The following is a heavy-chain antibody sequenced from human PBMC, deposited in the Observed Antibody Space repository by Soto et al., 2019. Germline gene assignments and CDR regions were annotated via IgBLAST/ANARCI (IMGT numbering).Heavy chain of an antibody. Sequence: PGESLKISCAASGFTVSSNHMSWVRQAPGKGLEWASLIYSGGSTYYADSVKGRFTFSRDNSKNTLYLQMNSLRAEETAVYYCAGPGEQHRYWGQGTLVTVS. D-gene: IGHD3-16*01. CDR2: IYSGGST. V-gene: IGHV3-66*01. CDR1: GFTVSSNH. J-gene: IGHJ4*02. CDR3: AGPGEQHRY.